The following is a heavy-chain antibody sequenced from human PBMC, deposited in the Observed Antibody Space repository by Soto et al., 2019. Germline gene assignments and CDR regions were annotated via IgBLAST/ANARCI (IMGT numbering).Heavy chain of an antibody. Sequence: ASVKVSCKASGGTFSSYTISLVRQAPVQVLELIVRIIPIFFIANYSQKFQGRFTITSYKSTITSYMELSSLRSDDTAVYYCARGYGHSHDCWG. CDR3: ARGYGHSHDC. CDR1: GGTFSSYT. J-gene: IGHJ4*01. CDR2: IIPIFFIA. D-gene: IGHD4-17*01. V-gene: IGHV1-69*02.